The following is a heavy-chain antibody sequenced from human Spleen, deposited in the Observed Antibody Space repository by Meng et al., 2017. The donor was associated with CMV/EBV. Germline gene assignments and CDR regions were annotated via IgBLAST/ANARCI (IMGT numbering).Heavy chain of an antibody. J-gene: IGHJ6*02. CDR3: AREAGGGGGNYYVAYYGMDV. CDR1: GYTFTGYY. CDR2: INPNSGGT. Sequence: ASVKVSCKASGYTFTGYYMHWVRQAPGQGLEWMGWINPNSGGTNYAQKFQGRVTMTRDTSISTAYMELSRLRSDDTAVYYCAREAGGGGGNYYVAYYGMDVWGQGTTVTVSS. D-gene: IGHD1-26*01. V-gene: IGHV1-2*02.